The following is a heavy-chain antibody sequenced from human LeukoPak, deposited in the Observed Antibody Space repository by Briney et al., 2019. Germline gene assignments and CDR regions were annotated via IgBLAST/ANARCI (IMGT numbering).Heavy chain of an antibody. Sequence: PETLSLTCTVSGGSISSYYWSWIRQPPGKGLEWIGYIYYSGSTNYNPSLKSRVTISVDTSKNQFSLKLSSVTAADTAVYYCARGIHDYGDFFDYWGQGTLVTVSS. J-gene: IGHJ4*02. CDR3: ARGIHDYGDFFDY. CDR1: GGSISSYY. D-gene: IGHD4-17*01. V-gene: IGHV4-59*01. CDR2: IYYSGST.